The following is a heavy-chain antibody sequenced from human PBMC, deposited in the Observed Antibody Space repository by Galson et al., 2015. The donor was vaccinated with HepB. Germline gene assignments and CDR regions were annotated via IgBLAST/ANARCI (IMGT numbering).Heavy chain of an antibody. D-gene: IGHD1-1*01. V-gene: IGHV3-64*02. Sequence: SLRLSCAASRFPFDVYAMHWVRQAPGKGLEYISAISNTGESTYYADSVMGRFSISRENSKSTLYLQLTSLKPEDTAIYYCVRGKDDGRDYWGRGTLVTVSS. J-gene: IGHJ4*02. CDR1: RFPFDVYA. CDR3: VRGKDDGRDY. CDR2: ISNTGEST.